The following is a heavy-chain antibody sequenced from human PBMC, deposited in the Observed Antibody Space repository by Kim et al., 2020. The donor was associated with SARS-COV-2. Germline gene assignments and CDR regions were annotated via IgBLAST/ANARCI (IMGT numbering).Heavy chain of an antibody. CDR2: IKSKTDGGTT. CDR3: TTGLGITIFGVVIGQGAEYYKH. J-gene: IGHJ1*01. V-gene: IGHV3-15*01. CDR1: GFTFSNAW. D-gene: IGHD3-3*01. Sequence: GGSLRLSCAASGFTFSNAWMSWVRQAPGKGLEWVGRIKSKTDGGTTDYAAPVKGRFTISRDDSKNTLYLQMNSLKTEDTAVYYCTTGLGITIFGVVIGQGAEYYKHWGQSSLVTVSS.